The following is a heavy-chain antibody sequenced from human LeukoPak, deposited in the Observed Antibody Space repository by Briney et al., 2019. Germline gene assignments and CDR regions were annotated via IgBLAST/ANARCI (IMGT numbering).Heavy chain of an antibody. CDR1: GDSVSSNSAA. V-gene: IGHV6-1*01. Sequence: SQTLSLTCAISGDSVSSNSAAWNWIRQSPSRGLEWLGRTYYRSKWYNDYAVSVKSRITINPDTSKNQFSLQLNSVTPEDTAVYYCAKSGGHPDDYGDFSMENFDYWGQGTLVTVSS. CDR3: AKSGGHPDDYGDFSMENFDY. CDR2: TYYRSKWYN. J-gene: IGHJ4*02. D-gene: IGHD4-17*01.